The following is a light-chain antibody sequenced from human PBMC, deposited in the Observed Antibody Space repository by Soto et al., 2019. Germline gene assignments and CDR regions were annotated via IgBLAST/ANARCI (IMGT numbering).Light chain of an antibody. Sequence: EIVMTQSPATLSVSPGERATLSCRASQSVSINFAWYQQKPCQAPRLLLYAAATRATGIPARFSGSASGTEVVLTISSLQSEDFAVYYCQQYNNWPQTFGKGTKVEIK. V-gene: IGKV3-15*01. CDR3: QQYNNWPQT. J-gene: IGKJ1*01. CDR1: QSVSIN. CDR2: AAA.